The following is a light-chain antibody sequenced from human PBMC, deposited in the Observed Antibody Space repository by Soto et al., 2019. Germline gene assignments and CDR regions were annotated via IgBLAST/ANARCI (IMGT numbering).Light chain of an antibody. CDR1: QSVSRN. CDR3: QQYGSSIT. Sequence: DMVLTQSPAILSVSPGERATLSCRASQSVSRNLAWYQQKPGQAPRLLIFGASTRATGIPARFSGSGSGTDFTLTVTRLEPEDFAVCYCQQYGSSITFGQGTRLEIK. V-gene: IGKV3-20*01. CDR2: GAS. J-gene: IGKJ5*01.